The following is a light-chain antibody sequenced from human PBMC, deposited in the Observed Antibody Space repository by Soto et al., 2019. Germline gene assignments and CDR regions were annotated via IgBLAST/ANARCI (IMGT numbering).Light chain of an antibody. J-gene: IGKJ1*01. CDR2: AAS. CDR1: QSLGSGY. Sequence: EILLTQSPGTLSLSPGDRATLSCRASQSLGSGYLAWYRQKPGQARRILIYAASSRATGVPDRFSGSGSGTDFSLTISRLEPEDFAVYYCQQYDTSPRTFGQGTKVDIK. V-gene: IGKV3-20*01. CDR3: QQYDTSPRT.